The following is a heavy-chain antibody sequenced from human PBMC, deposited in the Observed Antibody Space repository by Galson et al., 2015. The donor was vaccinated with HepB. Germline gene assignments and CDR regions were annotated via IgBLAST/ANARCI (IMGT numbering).Heavy chain of an antibody. CDR2: FDPEDGET. V-gene: IGHV1-24*01. CDR3: ARNLMGYDSSGYYNWFDP. CDR1: GYTLTELS. J-gene: IGHJ5*02. D-gene: IGHD3-22*01. Sequence: SVKVSCKVSGYTLTELSMHWVRQAPGKGLEWMGGFDPEDGETIYAQKFQGRVTMTEDTSTDTAYMELSSLRSEDTAVYYCARNLMGYDSSGYYNWFDPWGQGTLVTVSS.